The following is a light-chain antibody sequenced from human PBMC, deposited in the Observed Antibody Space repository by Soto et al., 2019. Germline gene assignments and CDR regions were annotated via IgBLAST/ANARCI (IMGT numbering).Light chain of an antibody. CDR3: QQSYDLPRT. CDR1: QSVRKY. Sequence: DIQLTQSPSSLSASVGDTVTISCRTNQSVRKYMTWYKQKSGTAPKPLIYYVSSLQSGVTSRFSGSGYATDFTLTISSLQPEDFATYYCQQSYDLPRTVGQGTRMDIK. V-gene: IGKV1-39*01. CDR2: YVS. J-gene: IGKJ2*01.